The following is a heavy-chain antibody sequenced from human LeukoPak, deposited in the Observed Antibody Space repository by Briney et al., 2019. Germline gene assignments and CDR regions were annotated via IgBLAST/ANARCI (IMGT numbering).Heavy chain of an antibody. J-gene: IGHJ4*02. Sequence: SETLSLTCAVYGGSFSDYYWSWIRQPPGKGLEWIGEINHSGSTDYNPSLKSRVTISVDTSKNQFSLNLSSVTAADTAVYYCARGYCSSSNCLDFDYWGQGTLVTVSS. CDR3: ARGYCSSSNCLDFDY. CDR1: GGSFSDYY. V-gene: IGHV4-34*01. D-gene: IGHD2-2*01. CDR2: INHSGST.